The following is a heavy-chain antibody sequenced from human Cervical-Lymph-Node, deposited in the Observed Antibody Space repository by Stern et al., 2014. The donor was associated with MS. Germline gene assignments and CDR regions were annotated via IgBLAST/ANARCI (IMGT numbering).Heavy chain of an antibody. D-gene: IGHD2-15*01. Sequence: QVQLQESGPGLVRPSQTLSLICTVSGGSINSGDYYWSWIRQPAGKGLEWIGRIYTTGTPNYNPSLKTTVTISMDTSKTHSSRKLPSVTAADTAVYYCARELISRLGDCGSRGCYSYYFDFWGRGTLVAVSS. V-gene: IGHV4-61*02. J-gene: IGHJ4*02. CDR1: GGSINSGDYY. CDR3: ARELISRLGDCGSRGCYSYYFDF. CDR2: IYTTGTP.